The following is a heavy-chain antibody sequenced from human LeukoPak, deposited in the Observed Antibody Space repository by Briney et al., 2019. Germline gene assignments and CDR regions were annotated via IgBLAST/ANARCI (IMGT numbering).Heavy chain of an antibody. J-gene: IGHJ6*03. V-gene: IGHV3-23*01. CDR1: GFTFSSYA. CDR3: ARDGSGWYYYYYMDV. D-gene: IGHD6-19*01. Sequence: GGSLRLSCAASGFTFSSYAMSWVRQAPGKGLEWVSAISGSGGSTYYADSVKGRFTISRDNSKNTLYLQMNSLRAEDTAVYYCARDGSGWYYYYYMDVWGKGTTVTVSS. CDR2: ISGSGGST.